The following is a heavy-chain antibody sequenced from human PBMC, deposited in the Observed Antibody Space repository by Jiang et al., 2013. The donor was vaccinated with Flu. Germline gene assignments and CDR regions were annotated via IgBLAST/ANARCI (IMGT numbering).Heavy chain of an antibody. J-gene: IGHJ4*02. CDR1: GDSINHYY. V-gene: IGHV4-59*08. CDR3: ARHPQRFYYDTSGYCDY. Sequence: LLKPSETLSLTCTVSGDSINHYYWSWIRQPPRKGLEWIGYIYYSGSTNYNPSLKSRVTISVDTSKNQFSLKLSSVTAADTAVYYCARHPQRFYYDTSGYCDYWGQG. CDR2: IYYSGST. D-gene: IGHD3-22*01.